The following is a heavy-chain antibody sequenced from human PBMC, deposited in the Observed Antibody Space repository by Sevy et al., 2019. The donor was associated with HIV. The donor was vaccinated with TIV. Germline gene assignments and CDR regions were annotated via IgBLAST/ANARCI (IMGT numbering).Heavy chain of an antibody. D-gene: IGHD1-26*01. Sequence: GGSLRLSCATFGFNFRNSWMAWVRLTPGKGLEFLAVRKQDGYETYYVDSVKGRFTISRDNAKNSLHLQMNSLRAEDTAMYFSVRDKEEGASVLDYWGQGTPVTVSS. J-gene: IGHJ4*02. CDR1: GFNFRNSW. V-gene: IGHV3-7*03. CDR3: VRDKEEGASVLDY. CDR2: RKQDGYET.